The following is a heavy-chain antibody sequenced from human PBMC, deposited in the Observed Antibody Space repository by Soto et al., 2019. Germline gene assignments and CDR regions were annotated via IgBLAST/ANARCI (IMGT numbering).Heavy chain of an antibody. V-gene: IGHV4-61*01. Sequence: SETLSLTCTVSGGSVSSGSYYWSWIRQPPGKGLEWIGYIYYSGSTNYNPSLKSRVTISVDTSKNQFSLKLSSVTAADTAVYYCARVAYYDILTDAFDIWGQGTRVTVSS. J-gene: IGHJ3*02. CDR2: IYYSGST. D-gene: IGHD3-9*01. CDR1: GGSVSSGSYY. CDR3: ARVAYYDILTDAFDI.